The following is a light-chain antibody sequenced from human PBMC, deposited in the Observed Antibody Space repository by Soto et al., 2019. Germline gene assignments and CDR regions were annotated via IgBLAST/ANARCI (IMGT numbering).Light chain of an antibody. J-gene: IGKJ4*01. CDR2: GAS. CDR1: QSVNSN. Sequence: EVVMTQSPATLSVSPGEGATLSCRASQSVNSNLAWYQQKPGHAPRLLVYGASTRATGIPARFSASGSGTDFTLTISSLQSEDFAVYYCLQYNDWPPLTFGGGNKVDIK. V-gene: IGKV3D-15*01. CDR3: LQYNDWPPLT.